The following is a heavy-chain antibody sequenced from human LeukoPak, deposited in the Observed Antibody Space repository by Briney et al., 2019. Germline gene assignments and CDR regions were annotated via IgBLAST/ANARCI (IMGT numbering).Heavy chain of an antibody. D-gene: IGHD4/OR15-4a*01. CDR1: GFTVSSNS. J-gene: IGHJ4*02. CDR2: IYSDNT. V-gene: IGHV3-53*01. Sequence: PGGSLRLACTGSGFTVSSNSMSWVHQAPGKGLEWVSFIYSDNTHYSDSVKGRFTISRDNSKNTLYLQMNSLRAEDTAVYYCARRAGAYSHPYDYWGQGTLVTVSS. CDR3: ARRAGAYSHPYDY.